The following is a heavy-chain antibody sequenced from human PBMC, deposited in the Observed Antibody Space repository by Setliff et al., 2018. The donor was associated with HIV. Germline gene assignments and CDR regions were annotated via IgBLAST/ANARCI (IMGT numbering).Heavy chain of an antibody. CDR3: ARVAMGYYYDSSGYSHFDH. CDR2: KYPDESDR. D-gene: IGHD3-22*01. Sequence: PGESLKISCKGFGSTFTTYWIGWLRQIPGKGLEWMGIKYPDESDRRSSPSFRGQVTISADKSIDTAYLQWSSLTASDTAMYYCARVAMGYYYDSSGYSHFDHWGQGTLVTVSS. J-gene: IGHJ4*02. CDR1: GSTFTTYW. V-gene: IGHV5-51*01.